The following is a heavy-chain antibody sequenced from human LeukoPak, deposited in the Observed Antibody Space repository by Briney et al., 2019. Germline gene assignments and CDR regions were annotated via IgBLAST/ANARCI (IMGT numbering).Heavy chain of an antibody. CDR3: ARHVSGRWFGDDYPYYADV. CDR1: GGSISSYY. D-gene: IGHD3-10*01. Sequence: SETLSLTCTVSGGSISSYYWSWIRQPPGKGLEWIGHIYTSGSTNYNPSLKSRLTISVDTSKNQFSLKLNSVTAADTALYYCARHVSGRWFGDDYPYYADVWGKGTTVTISS. CDR2: IYTSGST. V-gene: IGHV4-59*08. J-gene: IGHJ6*03.